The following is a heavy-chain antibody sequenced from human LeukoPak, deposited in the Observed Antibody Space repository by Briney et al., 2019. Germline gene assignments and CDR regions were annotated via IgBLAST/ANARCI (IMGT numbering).Heavy chain of an antibody. J-gene: IGHJ5*02. V-gene: IGHV3-7*01. D-gene: IGHD6-19*01. CDR2: IKQDGSEK. CDR1: GFTFSSYW. Sequence: GGSLRLSCAPSGFTFSSYWMSWVRQAPGKGLEWVANIKQDGSEKYYVDSVKGRFTVSRDNAKNSLYLQMNSLRAEDTAVYYCARDGPYSSGWYHRRGHWFDPWGQGTLVTVSS. CDR3: ARDGPYSSGWYHRRGHWFDP.